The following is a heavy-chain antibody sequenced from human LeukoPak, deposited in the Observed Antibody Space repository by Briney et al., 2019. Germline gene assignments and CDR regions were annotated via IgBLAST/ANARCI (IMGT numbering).Heavy chain of an antibody. J-gene: IGHJ1*01. V-gene: IGHV3-23*01. CDR2: ISNSFDNT. CDR1: GFTVSSNY. Sequence: GGSLRLSCAASGFTVSSNYMSWVRQAPGKGLEWVSAISNSFDNTYYADSVKGRFTISRDNSKNTLYLQMNSLRAEDTAVYYCAKKVSGWSENFQHWGQGTLVTVSS. CDR3: AKKVSGWSENFQH. D-gene: IGHD6-19*01.